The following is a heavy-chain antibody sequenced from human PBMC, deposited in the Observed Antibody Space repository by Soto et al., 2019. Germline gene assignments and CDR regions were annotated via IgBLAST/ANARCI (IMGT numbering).Heavy chain of an antibody. CDR1: GGYFSGYY. Sequence: SETLSLTCAVYGGYFSGYYWSWIRQPPGKGLEWIGEINHSGSTNYNPSLKGRVTISVDTSKNQFSLKLSSVTAADTAVYYCARGFRFLEWLLFFDPWGQGTLVTVSS. D-gene: IGHD3-3*01. J-gene: IGHJ5*02. CDR2: INHSGST. CDR3: ARGFRFLEWLLFFDP. V-gene: IGHV4-34*01.